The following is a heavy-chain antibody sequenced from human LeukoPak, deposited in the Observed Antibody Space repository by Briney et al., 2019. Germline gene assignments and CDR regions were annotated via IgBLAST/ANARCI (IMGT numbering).Heavy chain of an antibody. CDR3: ARDRRSCSSTSCLHNYYYYYGMDV. D-gene: IGHD2-2*01. CDR2: ISYDGSNK. V-gene: IGHV3-30*04. CDR1: GFTFSSYP. J-gene: IGHJ6*02. Sequence: GGSLRLSCAASGFTFSSYPMHWVRQAPGKGLEWVAVISYDGSNKYYADSVKGRFTISRDNSKNTLSLQMNSLRGEDTAVYYCARDRRSCSSTSCLHNYYYYYGMDVWGQGSTVTVSS.